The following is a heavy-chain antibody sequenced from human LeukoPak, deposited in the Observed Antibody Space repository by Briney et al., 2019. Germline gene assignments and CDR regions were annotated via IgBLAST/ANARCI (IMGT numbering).Heavy chain of an antibody. Sequence: SETLSLTCAVYGGSFSGYYWSWIRQPPGKGLEWIGEINHSGSTNYNPPLKSRVTISVDTSKNQFSLKLSSVTAADTAVYYCARSRGGKYYYYYGMDVWGQGTTVTVSS. D-gene: IGHD2-15*01. V-gene: IGHV4-34*01. CDR2: INHSGST. CDR1: GGSFSGYY. J-gene: IGHJ6*02. CDR3: ARSRGGKYYYYYGMDV.